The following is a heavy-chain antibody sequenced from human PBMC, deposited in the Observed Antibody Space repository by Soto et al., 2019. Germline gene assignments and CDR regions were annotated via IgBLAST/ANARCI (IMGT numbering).Heavy chain of an antibody. CDR2: ISSNGGST. Sequence: GGSLRLSCSASGFTFSSYAMHWVRQAPGKGLEYVSAISSNGGSTYYADSVKGRFTISRDNSKNTLYLQMSSLRAEDTAVYYCVKDRYDWFGELLPDVSFDYWGQGTLVTVSS. CDR3: VKDRYDWFGELLPDVSFDY. V-gene: IGHV3-64D*08. D-gene: IGHD3-10*01. CDR1: GFTFSSYA. J-gene: IGHJ4*02.